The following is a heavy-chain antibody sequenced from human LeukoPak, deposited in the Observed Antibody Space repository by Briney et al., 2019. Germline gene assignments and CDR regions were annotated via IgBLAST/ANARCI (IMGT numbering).Heavy chain of an antibody. CDR3: AASLGETPYYYYYYGMDV. Sequence: SETLSLTCAVYGGSFSGYYWSWIRQPPGKGLEWIGEINHSGSTNYNPSLKSRVTISVDTSKNQFSLKLSSVTAADTAVYYCAASLGETPYYYYYYGMDVWGQGTTVTVSS. V-gene: IGHV4-34*01. CDR2: INHSGST. J-gene: IGHJ6*02. CDR1: GGSFSGYY. D-gene: IGHD2-21*01.